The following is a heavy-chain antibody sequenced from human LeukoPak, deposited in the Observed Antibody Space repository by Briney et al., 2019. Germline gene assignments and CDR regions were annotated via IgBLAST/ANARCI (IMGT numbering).Heavy chain of an antibody. CDR1: GGSISSYY. J-gene: IGHJ4*02. Sequence: PSETLSLTCTVSGGSISSYYWSWIRQPPGKGLEWIGHIYYSGSTNYNPSLKSRVTISVDTSKSQFSLKVSSVTAADTAVDSCARQFSARSYCSGSSPLYYFDYWGQGILVTVSS. CDR2: IYYSGST. D-gene: IGHD3-10*01. CDR3: ARQFSARSYCSGSSPLYYFDY. V-gene: IGHV4-59*08.